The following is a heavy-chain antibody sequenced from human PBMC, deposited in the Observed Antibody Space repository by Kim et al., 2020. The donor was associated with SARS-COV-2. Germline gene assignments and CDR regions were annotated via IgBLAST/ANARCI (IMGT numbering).Heavy chain of an antibody. CDR3: AQGIGTAWDPYDF. V-gene: IGHV3-23*01. J-gene: IGHJ3*01. CDR1: GFTFPAYA. CDR2: MTSRGEAT. D-gene: IGHD1-1*01. Sequence: GGSLRLSCAASGFTFPAYAMTWVRQAPGKGLEWVSSMTSRGEATYYAESVKGRFSISRDNSKNTLSLQMSSLRADDTAIYYCAQGIGTAWDPYDFWGQGTAVIVAS.